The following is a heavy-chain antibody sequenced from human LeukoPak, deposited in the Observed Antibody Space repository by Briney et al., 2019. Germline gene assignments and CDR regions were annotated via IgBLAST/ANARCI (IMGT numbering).Heavy chain of an antibody. CDR2: IIPLFNTP. D-gene: IGHD6-19*01. Sequence: SVKVSCKDSGGTFSSYSINWVRQAPRQGLEWMGGIIPLFNTPNYAQKFQGRVSITADKSTNTTYMELSSLTSEDTAVYYCAKDLGVGGWYRVYFDHWGQGTLVTVSS. V-gene: IGHV1-69*06. J-gene: IGHJ4*02. CDR3: AKDLGVGGWYRVYFDH. CDR1: GGTFSSYS.